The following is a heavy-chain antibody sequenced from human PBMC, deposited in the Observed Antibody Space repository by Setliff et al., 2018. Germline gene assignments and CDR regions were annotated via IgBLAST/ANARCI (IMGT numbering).Heavy chain of an antibody. CDR1: GGSITSGSYY. J-gene: IGHJ4*02. CDR2: LHTSGTT. Sequence: SQTLSLTCAVSGGSITSGSYYWSWIRQPAGEGLEWIGRLHTSGTTDYNPSLKGHVTISADTSTNHFSLKLTSVTAADTAVYYCARDNTIVGATDYWGQGALVTVPQ. D-gene: IGHD1-26*01. CDR3: ARDNTIVGATDY. V-gene: IGHV4-61*02.